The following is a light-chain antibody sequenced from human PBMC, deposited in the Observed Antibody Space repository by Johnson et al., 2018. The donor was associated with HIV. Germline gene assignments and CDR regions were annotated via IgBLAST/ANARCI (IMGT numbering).Light chain of an antibody. CDR1: SSNVGSSF. CDR2: DNN. Sequence: QSVLTQPPSVSAAPGQTVTISCSGSSSNVGSSFVSWYRQVPGTAPKLLIYDNNKRPSGIPGRFSGSKSGPSASLGITGLQTGDAADYYCGTWDSSLAVYVFVTGTKVTVL. V-gene: IGLV1-51*01. J-gene: IGLJ1*01. CDR3: GTWDSSLAVYV.